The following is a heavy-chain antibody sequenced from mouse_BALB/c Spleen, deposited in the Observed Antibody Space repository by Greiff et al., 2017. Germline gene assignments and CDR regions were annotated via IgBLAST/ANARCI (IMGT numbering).Heavy chain of an antibody. D-gene: IGHD2-4*01. CDR3: APLDYDDAY. CDR1: GYAFSSYW. J-gene: IGHJ3*01. Sequence: EVQLQQSGAELVRPGSSVKISCKASGYAFSSYWMNWVKQRPGQGLEWIGRIDPANGNTKYDPKFQGKATITADTSSNTAYLQLSSLTSEDTAVYYCAPLDYDDAYWGQGTLVTVSA. CDR2: IDPANGNT. V-gene: IGHV14-1*02.